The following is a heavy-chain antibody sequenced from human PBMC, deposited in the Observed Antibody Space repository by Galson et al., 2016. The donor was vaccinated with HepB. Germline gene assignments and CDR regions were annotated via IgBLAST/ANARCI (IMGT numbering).Heavy chain of an antibody. D-gene: IGHD1-14*01. V-gene: IGHV3-30*18. CDR2: ISYDGNKK. CDR1: GFTFSNYG. J-gene: IGHJ2*01. Sequence: SLRLSCAASGFTFSNYGIHWVRQAPGKGLEWVAVISYDGNKKDYGDSVRGRFTISRDNSENTVNLQMNSLRVEDTAMYYCAKRFRTYEARLDWYFDLWGRGTLVTVSS. CDR3: AKRFRTYEARLDWYFDL.